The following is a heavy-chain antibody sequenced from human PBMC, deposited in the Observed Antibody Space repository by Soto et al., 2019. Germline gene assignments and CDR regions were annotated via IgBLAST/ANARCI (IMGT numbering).Heavy chain of an antibody. D-gene: IGHD1-20*01. J-gene: IGHJ2*01. CDR3: ARNNGLNRYFDL. CDR2: SRNKANGDTT. V-gene: IGHV3-72*01. Sequence: ESVGGLVQPGGSLRLSCAAAELTFSDYYMDWVRQAPGKGLEWVARSRNKANGDTTEYAASVRGRFTISRDDSTNSLYLHMNSLKTEDTAVYYCARNNGLNRYFDLWGRGTLVTVSS. CDR1: ELTFSDYY.